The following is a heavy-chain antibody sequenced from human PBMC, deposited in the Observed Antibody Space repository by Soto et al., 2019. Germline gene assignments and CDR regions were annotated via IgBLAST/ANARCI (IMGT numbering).Heavy chain of an antibody. CDR1: GGTFSSYA. D-gene: IGHD6-6*01. Sequence: QVQLVQSGAEVKKPGSSVKVSCKASGGTFSSYAISWVRQAPGQGLEWMGGNIPIFGTANYAQKFQGRVTITADESTSKANMELSSRRSEDTAVYYCARDGIAARPIAWFDPWGQGTLVTVSS. J-gene: IGHJ5*02. V-gene: IGHV1-69*12. CDR3: ARDGIAARPIAWFDP. CDR2: NIPIFGTA.